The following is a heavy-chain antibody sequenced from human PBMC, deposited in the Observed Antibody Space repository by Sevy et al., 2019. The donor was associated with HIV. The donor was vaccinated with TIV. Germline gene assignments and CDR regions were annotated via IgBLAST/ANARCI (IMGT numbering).Heavy chain of an antibody. CDR3: ARFYGSGSNRYFDY. J-gene: IGHJ4*02. D-gene: IGHD3-10*01. CDR2: IYYSGST. V-gene: IGHV4-59*01. CDR1: GGSISSYY. Sequence: SETLSLTCTVSGGSISSYYWSWIRQPPGKGLEWIGYIYYSGSTTYNTSLKSRVTISVDTSKNQFSLNLTSLTAADTAVYYCARFYGSGSNRYFDYWGQGTLVTVSS.